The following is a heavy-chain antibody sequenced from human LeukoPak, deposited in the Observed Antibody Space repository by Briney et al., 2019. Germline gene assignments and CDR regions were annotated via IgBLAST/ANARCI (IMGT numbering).Heavy chain of an antibody. Sequence: PGGSLRLSCTPSGFTFEDYAMHWVRQAPGKGLEWVALISFDGGNIYYADSVKGRFTIPRDNSNNMLYLQMDSLRGDDTAVYYCARDPPFRTGWSQNFFDFWGQGTLVTVSS. V-gene: IGHV3-30*04. CDR3: ARDPPFRTGWSQNFFDF. J-gene: IGHJ4*02. D-gene: IGHD6-19*01. CDR2: ISFDGGNI. CDR1: GFTFEDYA.